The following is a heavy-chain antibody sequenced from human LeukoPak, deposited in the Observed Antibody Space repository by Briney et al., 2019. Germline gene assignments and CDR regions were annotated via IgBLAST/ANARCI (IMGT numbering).Heavy chain of an antibody. CDR2: ISSSGSTI. J-gene: IGHJ6*02. CDR1: GFTFSDYY. Sequence: GGSLRLSCAASGFTFSDYYMSWIRQAPGKGLEWVSYISSSGSTIYYADSVKGRFTISRDNAKNSLYLQMNSLRTEDTALYYCAKDMSSSYYYYYGMDVWGQGTTVTVSS. CDR3: AKDMSSSYYYYYGMDV. D-gene: IGHD6-6*01. V-gene: IGHV3-11*01.